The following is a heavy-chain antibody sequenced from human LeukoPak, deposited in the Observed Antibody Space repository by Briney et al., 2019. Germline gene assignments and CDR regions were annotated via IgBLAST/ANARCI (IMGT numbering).Heavy chain of an antibody. CDR3: ARDQGGYDSSGYYYEPYYFDY. Sequence: PGGSLRLSCAPSGFTFSSYSMNWVRQAPGKGLEWVSSISSSSSYIYYADSVKGRFTISRDNAKNSLYLQMNSLRAEDTAVYYCARDQGGYDSSGYYYEPYYFDYWGQGTLVTVSS. D-gene: IGHD3-22*01. CDR2: ISSSSSYI. V-gene: IGHV3-21*01. CDR1: GFTFSSYS. J-gene: IGHJ4*02.